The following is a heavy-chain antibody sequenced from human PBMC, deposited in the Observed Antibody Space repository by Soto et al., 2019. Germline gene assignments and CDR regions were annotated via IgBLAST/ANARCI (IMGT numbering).Heavy chain of an antibody. CDR3: ARPRITMVRGVIIRGWFDP. V-gene: IGHV1-8*01. Sequence: QVQLVQSGAEVKKPGASVKVSCKASGYTFTSYDINWVRQATGQGLEWMGWMNPNSGNTGYAQKFQGRVTMTRNTSISTAYMELSSLRSEDTAVYYCARPRITMVRGVIIRGWFDPWGQGTLVTVSS. D-gene: IGHD3-10*01. CDR1: GYTFTSYD. CDR2: MNPNSGNT. J-gene: IGHJ5*02.